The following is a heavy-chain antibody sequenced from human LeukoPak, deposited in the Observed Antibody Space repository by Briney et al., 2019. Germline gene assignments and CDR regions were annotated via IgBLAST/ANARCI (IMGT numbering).Heavy chain of an antibody. Sequence: GGSLRLSCAASGFTFSSYSMNWVRQAPGQGLEWVSSITSRSSYIYYADSVKGRFTISRDNAKNSLDLQMNSLRAEDTAVYYCVKFGIGFWQFDYWGQGTLVTVSS. D-gene: IGHD3-3*01. J-gene: IGHJ4*02. V-gene: IGHV3-21*01. CDR2: ITSRSSYI. CDR3: VKFGIGFWQFDY. CDR1: GFTFSSYS.